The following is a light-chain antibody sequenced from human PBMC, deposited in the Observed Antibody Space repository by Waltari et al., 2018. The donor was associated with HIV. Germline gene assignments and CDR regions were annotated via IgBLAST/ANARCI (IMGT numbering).Light chain of an antibody. J-gene: IGKJ1*01. V-gene: IGKV3-11*01. CDR3: QQRSNWPRT. CDR2: DAS. Sequence: EIVLTQSPATLSLSPGERATLSCRASQSVSSYLAWYQQKHGQAPRLLIYDASNRATGIPARFSGSGSGTDFTLTISSLEPEDFAVYYCQQRSNWPRTFGQGTKVEIK. CDR1: QSVSSY.